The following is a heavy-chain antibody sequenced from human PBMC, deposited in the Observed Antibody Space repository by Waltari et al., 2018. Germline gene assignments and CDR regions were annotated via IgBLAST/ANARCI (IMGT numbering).Heavy chain of an antibody. CDR2: ISGSSSTI. D-gene: IGHD3-16*02. CDR3: ATAARRRDVGDLS. V-gene: IGHV3-48*01. J-gene: IGHJ4*02. CDR1: GFTFSNYA. Sequence: EVHLLESGGGLIRPGGSLRLSCAASGFTFSNYAMNWVRQAPGKGLELVSYISGSSSTIYYADSVKGRFTISRDNAKNSMHLQMSSLRAEDTAVYYCATAARRRDVGDLSWGQGTLVTVSS.